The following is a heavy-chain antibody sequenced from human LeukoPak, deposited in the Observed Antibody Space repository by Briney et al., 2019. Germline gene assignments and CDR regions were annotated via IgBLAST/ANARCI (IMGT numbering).Heavy chain of an antibody. V-gene: IGHV3-30-3*01. CDR2: ISYDGSNK. Sequence: PGRSLRLSCAASGFTFSSYAMHRVRQAPGKGLEWVAVISYDGSNKYYADSVKGRFTISRDNSKNTLYLQMNSLRAEDTAVYYCARDRGKYYLRMYYYYYGMDVWGQGTTVTVSS. J-gene: IGHJ6*02. CDR1: GFTFSSYA. D-gene: IGHD3-10*01. CDR3: ARDRGKYYLRMYYYYYGMDV.